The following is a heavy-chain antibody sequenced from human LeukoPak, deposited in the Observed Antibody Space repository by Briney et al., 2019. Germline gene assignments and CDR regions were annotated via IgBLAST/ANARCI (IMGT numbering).Heavy chain of an antibody. D-gene: IGHD3-22*01. V-gene: IGHV1-18*01. J-gene: IGHJ3*02. CDR1: GYTFTIYG. CDR3: ARVTRITMIVVVILDAFDI. Sequence: ASVKVSCXASGYTFTIYGISWVRQALGQGLEWMEWISAYNGNTNYAQKLQGRVTMTTDTSTSTAYMELRSLRSDDTAVYYCARVTRITMIVVVILDAFDIWGQGTMVTVSS. CDR2: ISAYNGNT.